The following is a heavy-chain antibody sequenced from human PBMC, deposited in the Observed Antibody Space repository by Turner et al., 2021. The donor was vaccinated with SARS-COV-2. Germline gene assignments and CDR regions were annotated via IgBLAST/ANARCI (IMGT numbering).Heavy chain of an antibody. CDR1: GGSISSSSYY. Sequence: QLQLQESGPGLVKPSETLSLTCTVSGGSISSSSYYWGWIRQPPGKGLEWIGNIYYSGSAYCNPSLKSRVTISVDPSKNQFSLKLTSVTAADTAVYYCARLMDTAMDYYGTDVWGQGTTVTVSS. D-gene: IGHD5-18*01. CDR3: ARLMDTAMDYYGTDV. J-gene: IGHJ6*02. CDR2: IYYSGSA. V-gene: IGHV4-39*01.